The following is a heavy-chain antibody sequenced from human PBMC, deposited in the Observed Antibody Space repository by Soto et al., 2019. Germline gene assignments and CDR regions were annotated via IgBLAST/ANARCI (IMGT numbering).Heavy chain of an antibody. CDR3: AGSCYDISQDGYYYYGMDV. CDR1: GGTFSSYA. CDR2: IIPIFGTA. V-gene: IGHV1-69*01. Sequence: QVQLVQSGAEVKKPGSSVKVSCKASGGTFSSYAISWVRQAPGQGLEWMGGIIPIFGTANYAQKFQGRVTITADESTSTAYMELSSLRSEDTAVYYCAGSCYDISQDGYYYYGMDVWGQGTTVTVSS. J-gene: IGHJ6*02. D-gene: IGHD3-10*01.